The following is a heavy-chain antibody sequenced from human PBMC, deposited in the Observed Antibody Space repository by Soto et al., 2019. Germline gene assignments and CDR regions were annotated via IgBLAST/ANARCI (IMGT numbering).Heavy chain of an antibody. CDR1: GGTFSSYA. J-gene: IGHJ4*02. V-gene: IGHV1-69*13. Sequence: SVTVCCKASGGTFSSYASRWVRPAHGQGLEWMGGIIPIFGTANYAQKFQGRVTITADESTSTAYMELSSLRSEDTAVYYCARGFDSSGYYDYWGQGTLVTVSS. D-gene: IGHD3-22*01. CDR2: IIPIFGTA. CDR3: ARGFDSSGYYDY.